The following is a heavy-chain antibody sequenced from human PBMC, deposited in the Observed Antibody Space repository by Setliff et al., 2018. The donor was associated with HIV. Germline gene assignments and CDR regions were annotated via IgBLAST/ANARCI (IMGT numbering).Heavy chain of an antibody. Sequence: GGSLRLSCAASGFTFRRAWMSWVSQAPGKGLEWVGRIKRKTDGGTTDYAAPVKGRFTISRDDSKNTLYLQMNSLKTEDTAVYYCTSGPIRDTYYYFDMDVWGQGTTVTVS. CDR2: IKRKTDGGTT. V-gene: IGHV3-15*01. D-gene: IGHD2-2*02. J-gene: IGHJ6*02. CDR1: GFTFRRAW. CDR3: TSGPIRDTYYYFDMDV.